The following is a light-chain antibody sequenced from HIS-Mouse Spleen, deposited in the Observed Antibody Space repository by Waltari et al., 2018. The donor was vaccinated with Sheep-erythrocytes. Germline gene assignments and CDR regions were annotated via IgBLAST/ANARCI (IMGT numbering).Light chain of an antibody. Sequence: DIVMILSPLSLLVTPGEPASISCRSSQSLLHSNGYNYLDWYLQKPGQSPQLLIYLGSNRASGVPDRFSGSGSGTDFTLKISRVEAEDVGVYYCMQALQTPLTFGGGTKVEIK. V-gene: IGKV2-28*01. J-gene: IGKJ4*01. CDR3: MQALQTPLT. CDR1: QSLLHSNGYNY. CDR2: LGS.